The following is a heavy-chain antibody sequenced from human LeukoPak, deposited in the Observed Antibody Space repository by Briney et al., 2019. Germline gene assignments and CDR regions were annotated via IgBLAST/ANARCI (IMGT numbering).Heavy chain of an antibody. J-gene: IGHJ3*02. V-gene: IGHV3-30*03. D-gene: IGHD6-6*01. CDR1: GFTFSSYG. Sequence: GGSLRLSCAASGFTFSSYGMHWVRQAPGKGLEWVAVISYDGSNKYYADSVKGRFTISRDNSKNTLYLQMNSLRAEDTAVYYCARLYSSSSGKAFDIWGQGTMVTVSS. CDR3: ARLYSSSSGKAFDI. CDR2: ISYDGSNK.